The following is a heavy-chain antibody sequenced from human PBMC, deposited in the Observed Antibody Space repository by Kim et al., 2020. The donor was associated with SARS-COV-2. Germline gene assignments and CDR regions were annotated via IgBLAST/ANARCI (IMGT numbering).Heavy chain of an antibody. D-gene: IGHD6-13*01. Sequence: GGSLRLSCAASGFTFSSYWMHWVRQAPGKGLVWVSRINSDGSSTSYADSVKGRFTISRDNAKNTLYLQMNSLRAEDTAVYYCARRYKGQQLGAFDYWGQGTLVTVSS. CDR2: INSDGSST. J-gene: IGHJ4*02. CDR1: GFTFSSYW. CDR3: ARRYKGQQLGAFDY. V-gene: IGHV3-74*01.